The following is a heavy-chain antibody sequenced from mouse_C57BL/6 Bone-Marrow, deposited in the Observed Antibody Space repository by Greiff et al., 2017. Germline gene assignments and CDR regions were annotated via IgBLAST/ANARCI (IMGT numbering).Heavy chain of an antibody. CDR1: GYTFTDYY. V-gene: IGHV1-76*01. D-gene: IGHD2-1*01. Sequence: VKVVESGAELVRPGASVKLSCKASGYTFTDYYINWVKQRPGQGLEWIARIYPGSGNTYYNEKFKGKATLTAEKSSSTAYMQLSSLTSEDSAVYFCAIIYYGYAMDYWGQGTSVTVSS. CDR2: IYPGSGNT. J-gene: IGHJ4*01. CDR3: AIIYYGYAMDY.